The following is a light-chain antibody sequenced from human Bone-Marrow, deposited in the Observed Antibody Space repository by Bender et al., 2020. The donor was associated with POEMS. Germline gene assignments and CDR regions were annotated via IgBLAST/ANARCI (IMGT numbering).Light chain of an antibody. CDR1: SSDVGSYNL. CDR3: CSYAGSSTWV. CDR2: EVS. V-gene: IGLV2-23*02. Sequence: QSALTQPASVSGSPGQSITISCTGTSSDVGSYNLVSWYQQHPGKAPKLMIYEVSTRRSGISNRFSGSKSGNTASLTISGLQAEDEADYYCCSYAGSSTWVFGGGTKLTVL. J-gene: IGLJ3*02.